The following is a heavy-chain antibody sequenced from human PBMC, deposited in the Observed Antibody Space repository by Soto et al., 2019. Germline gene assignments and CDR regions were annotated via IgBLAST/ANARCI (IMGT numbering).Heavy chain of an antibody. CDR2: INQDGGAK. J-gene: IGHJ6*03. Sequence: GGSLRHSCAASGFTFSNYWMSWVRQAPGKGLEWVANINQDGGAKFYVDSVKGRFTISRDNAKNSLFLQMNSLRAEDTAVYYCARDTQGTYIYYIDVWGQGTTVTVSS. CDR3: ARDTQGTYIYYIDV. D-gene: IGHD3-10*01. V-gene: IGHV3-7*01. CDR1: GFTFSNYW.